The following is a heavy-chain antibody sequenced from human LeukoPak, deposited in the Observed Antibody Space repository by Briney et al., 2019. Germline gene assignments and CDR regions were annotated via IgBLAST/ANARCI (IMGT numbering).Heavy chain of an antibody. J-gene: IGHJ4*02. D-gene: IGHD1-7*01. Sequence: PGGSLRLSCAASGFTFDDYAMHWVRQAPGKGLEWVAVISYDGSNKYYADSVKGRFTISRDNSKNTLYLQMNSLRAEDTAVYYCAKASYNWNYGPTFDYWGQGTLVTVSS. CDR3: AKASYNWNYGPTFDY. V-gene: IGHV3-30*18. CDR2: ISYDGSNK. CDR1: GFTFDDYA.